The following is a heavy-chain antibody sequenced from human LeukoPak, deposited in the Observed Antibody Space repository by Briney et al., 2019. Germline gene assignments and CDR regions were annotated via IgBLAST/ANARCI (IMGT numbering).Heavy chain of an antibody. D-gene: IGHD6-13*01. Sequence: GASVKVSCKASGYIFTGYYIHWVRQAPGQGLEWMGWINPNSGVTNYAQKFQGRVIMTRDTSISTAYMEVRRLRSDDTAVYYCARGGYSSSLIDYWGQGTLVTVSS. V-gene: IGHV1-2*02. J-gene: IGHJ4*02. CDR3: ARGGYSSSLIDY. CDR2: INPNSGVT. CDR1: GYIFTGYY.